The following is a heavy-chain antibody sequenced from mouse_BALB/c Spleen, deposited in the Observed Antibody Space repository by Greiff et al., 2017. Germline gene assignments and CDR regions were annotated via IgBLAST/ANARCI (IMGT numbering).Heavy chain of an antibody. V-gene: IGHV5-6-5*01. CDR2: ISSGGST. D-gene: IGHD2-14*01. CDR3: ASPYYRYDWFAY. J-gene: IGHJ3*01. Sequence: EVKVVESGGGLVKPGGSLKLSCAASGFTFSSYAMSWVRQTPEKRLEWVASISSGGSTYYPDSGKGRFTISRDNARNILYLQMCSLRSEDTAMYYCASPYYRYDWFAYWGQGTLVTVSA. CDR1: GFTFSSYA.